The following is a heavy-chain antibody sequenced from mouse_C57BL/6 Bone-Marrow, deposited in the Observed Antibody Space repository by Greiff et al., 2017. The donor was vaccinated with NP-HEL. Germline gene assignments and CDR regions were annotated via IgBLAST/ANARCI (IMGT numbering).Heavy chain of an antibody. D-gene: IGHD1-1*01. Sequence: VQLQQSGAELARPGASVKLSCKASGYTFTSYGISWVKQRTGQGLEWIGEIYPRSGNTYYNEKFKGKATLTADKSSSTAYMELRSLTSEDSAVYFCARGIGVTTVVDLYYFDYWGQGTTLTVSS. CDR3: ARGIGVTTVVDLYYFDY. J-gene: IGHJ2*01. V-gene: IGHV1-81*01. CDR1: GYTFTSYG. CDR2: IYPRSGNT.